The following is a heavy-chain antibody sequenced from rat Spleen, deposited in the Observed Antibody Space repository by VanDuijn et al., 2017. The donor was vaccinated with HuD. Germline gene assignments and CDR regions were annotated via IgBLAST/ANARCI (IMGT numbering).Heavy chain of an antibody. CDR2: ISSGGGT. J-gene: IGHJ2*01. V-gene: IGHV2S12*01. Sequence: QVQLKESGPGLVQPSQTLSLTCTVSGFSLTSYHVSWVRQPPGKGLEWIAAISSGGGTFYSSALKSRLSISRDTSKSQVFLKMNSLQTEDTAMYFCASLNYGPDYWGQGVMVTVSS. CDR3: ASLNYGPDY. CDR1: GFSLTSYH. D-gene: IGHD1-11*01.